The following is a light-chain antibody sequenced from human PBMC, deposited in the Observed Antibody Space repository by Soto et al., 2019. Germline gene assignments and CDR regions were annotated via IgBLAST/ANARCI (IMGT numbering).Light chain of an antibody. CDR2: GNS. V-gene: IGLV1-40*01. J-gene: IGLJ2*01. CDR3: QSYDSRLRRV. CDR1: SSNIGAGYD. Sequence: QSVLTQPPSVSGAPGQRVTISCTGSSSNIGAGYDVHWYQQLPGTAPKLLIYGNSNRPSGVPDRFSGSKSGTSASLAITWLQAEDEADYYCQSYDSRLRRVFGGGTKLTVL.